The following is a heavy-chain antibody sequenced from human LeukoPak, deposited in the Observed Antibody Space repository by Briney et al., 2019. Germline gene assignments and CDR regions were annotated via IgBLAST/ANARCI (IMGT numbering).Heavy chain of an antibody. Sequence: GGSLRLSCAASGFTFSSYGMHWVRQAPGKGLEWVSYISGSGSAIYHADSVKGRFTISRDYAKNSLYLQMNSLRAEDTAVYYCARANSDWYRALDSWGQGTLVSVSS. V-gene: IGHV3-48*04. J-gene: IGHJ4*02. CDR1: GFTFSSYG. CDR2: ISGSGSAI. CDR3: ARANSDWYRALDS. D-gene: IGHD6-19*01.